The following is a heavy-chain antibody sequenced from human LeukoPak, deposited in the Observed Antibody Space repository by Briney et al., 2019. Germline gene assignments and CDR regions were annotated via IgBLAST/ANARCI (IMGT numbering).Heavy chain of an antibody. V-gene: IGHV3-43*02. Sequence: GGSLRLSCAASGFTFDDYAMHWVRQAPGKGLEWVSLISGDGGSTYYADSVKGRFTISRDNSKNSLYLQMNSLRTGDTALYYCAKDIDGIAVAGTADYWGQGTLVTVSS. CDR3: AKDIDGIAVAGTADY. J-gene: IGHJ4*02. CDR1: GFTFDDYA. CDR2: ISGDGGST. D-gene: IGHD6-19*01.